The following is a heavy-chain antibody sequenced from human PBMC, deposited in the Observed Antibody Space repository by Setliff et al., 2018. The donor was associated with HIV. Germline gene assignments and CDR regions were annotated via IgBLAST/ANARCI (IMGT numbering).Heavy chain of an antibody. CDR3: ARGPPFAY. CDR1: GGSFIGSSFQ. V-gene: IGHV4-39*07. Sequence: PSETLSLTCTVSGGSFIGSSFQSTWIRQTPGEGLEWIADIAYSGTTMYTNYNPSLESRVIISEDTPRDQFFLKLTSVTADDTGIYYCARGPPFAYWGQGLLVTVSS. CDR2: IAYSGTTMYT. J-gene: IGHJ4*02.